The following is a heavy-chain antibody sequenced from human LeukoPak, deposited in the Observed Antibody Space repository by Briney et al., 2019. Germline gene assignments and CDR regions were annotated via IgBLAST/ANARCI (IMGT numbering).Heavy chain of an antibody. Sequence: GGSLRLSCVASGFTFRYYAMSWVRQAPGKGLEWVSGISGPGDDTYYADSVKGRFTISRDNSKNTQYLQIDSLRAEDTAVYYCAKGRGFCSGNAWYYFYYMEDWGKGTSVTVSS. CDR2: ISGPGDDT. CDR3: AKGRGFCSGNAWYYFYYMED. CDR1: GFTFRYYA. D-gene: IGHD2-15*01. V-gene: IGHV3-23*01. J-gene: IGHJ6*03.